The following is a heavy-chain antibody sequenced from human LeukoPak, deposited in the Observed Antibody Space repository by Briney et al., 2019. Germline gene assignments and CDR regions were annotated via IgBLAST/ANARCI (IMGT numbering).Heavy chain of an antibody. CDR3: ARQDFWSGYPDY. CDR1: GYSISRGYC. J-gene: IGHJ4*02. V-gene: IGHV4-38-2*02. D-gene: IGHD3-3*01. Sequence: SETLSLTCTVSGYSISRGYCWGWIRQPPGKGLEWIGTIYHGGSSYYNPSLKNRVTIAVDTSKNQFSLRLSSVTAADTAVYYCARQDFWSGYPDYWGQGTLVTVSS. CDR2: IYHGGSS.